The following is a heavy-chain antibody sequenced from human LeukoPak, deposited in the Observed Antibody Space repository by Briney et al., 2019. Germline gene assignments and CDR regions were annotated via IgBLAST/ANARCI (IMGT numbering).Heavy chain of an antibody. V-gene: IGHV1-46*01. Sequence: ASVKVSCKASGYTFTSYYMHWVRQAPGQGLERMGIINPTGGTTTYAQKFQGRVTMTRDMSTSTVYMELSSLRSEDTAVYYCARAPLPTSSGLSYWGQGTLVTVSS. CDR3: ARAPLPTSSGLSY. J-gene: IGHJ4*02. CDR1: GYTFTSYY. D-gene: IGHD6-19*01. CDR2: INPTGGTT.